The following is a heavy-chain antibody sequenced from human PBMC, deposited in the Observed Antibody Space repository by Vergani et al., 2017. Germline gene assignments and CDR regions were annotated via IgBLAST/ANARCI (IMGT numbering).Heavy chain of an antibody. Sequence: QVQLQESGPGLVKPSQTLSLTCTVSGGSISSGSYYWSWIRQPAGKGLEWIGRIYTSGSTNYNPSLKSRVTISVDTSKNQFSLKLSSVTAADTAVYYCAKVALAGGRDPAFDYWGQGTLVTVSS. J-gene: IGHJ4*02. CDR3: AKVALAGGRDPAFDY. D-gene: IGHD1-26*01. CDR1: GGSISSGSYY. V-gene: IGHV4-61*02. CDR2: IYTSGST.